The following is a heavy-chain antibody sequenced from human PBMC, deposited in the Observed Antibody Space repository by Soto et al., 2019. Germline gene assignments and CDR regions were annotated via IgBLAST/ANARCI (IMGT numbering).Heavy chain of an antibody. Sequence: GGSLRLSCAASGFTFSSYAMSWVRLAPGKGLEWVSGITGSGAITYYTDSVKGRFTISRDNSKNTLYLQMHSLRAEDTAVYYCARDVWETTSMYYGLDVWGLGTTVTVSS. CDR3: ARDVWETTSMYYGLDV. J-gene: IGHJ6*02. V-gene: IGHV3-23*01. D-gene: IGHD1-26*01. CDR2: ITGSGAIT. CDR1: GFTFSSYA.